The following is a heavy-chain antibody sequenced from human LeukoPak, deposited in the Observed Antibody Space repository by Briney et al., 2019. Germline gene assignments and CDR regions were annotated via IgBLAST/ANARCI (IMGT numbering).Heavy chain of an antibody. J-gene: IGHJ3*02. CDR1: GGFISTYS. CDR3: ARDVVRGARLPGI. D-gene: IGHD6-6*01. V-gene: IGHV4-59*01. Sequence: SETLSLICSVSGGFISTYSWTWIRQSPGKGLEGIGFIDYTGTPSYNPSLKSRVTVSVDTSKNQFSLKLTSVTAADTALYYCARDVVRGARLPGIWGQGTKVTVSS. CDR2: IDYTGTP.